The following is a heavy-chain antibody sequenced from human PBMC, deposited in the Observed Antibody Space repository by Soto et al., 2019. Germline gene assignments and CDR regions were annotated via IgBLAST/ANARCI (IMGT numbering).Heavy chain of an antibody. Sequence: GGSLRLSCAASGFTFSSYSMNWVRQAPGKGLEWVSSISSSSSYIYYADSVKGRFTISRDNAKNSLYLQMNSLRAEDTAVYYCARVGIAAAGPSPNYWGQGTMVTVS. V-gene: IGHV3-21*01. CDR3: ARVGIAAAGPSPNY. CDR1: GFTFSSYS. J-gene: IGHJ4*02. CDR2: ISSSSSYI. D-gene: IGHD6-13*01.